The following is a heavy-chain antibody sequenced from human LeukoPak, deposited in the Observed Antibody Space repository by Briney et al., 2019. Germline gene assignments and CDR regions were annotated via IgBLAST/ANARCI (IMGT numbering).Heavy chain of an antibody. CDR2: IKQDGSEK. CDR3: AELGITMIGGV. D-gene: IGHD3-10*02. V-gene: IGHV3-7*01. J-gene: IGHJ6*04. CDR1: GFTFSSYW. Sequence: PGGSLRLSCAASGFTFSSYWMSWVRQAPGRGLEWVANIKQDGSEKYYVDSVKGRFTISRDNAKNSLYLQMNSLRAEDTAVYYCAELGITMIGGVWGKGATVTISS.